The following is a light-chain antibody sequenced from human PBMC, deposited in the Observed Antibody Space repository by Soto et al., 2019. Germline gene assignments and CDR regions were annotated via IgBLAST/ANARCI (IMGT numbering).Light chain of an antibody. CDR2: EVN. V-gene: IGLV2-14*03. Sequence: QSALTQPASLSASPGQTITISCTGTRNDIGDSHFVSWYQQYPDKAPKLIIFEVNGRPSGVSDRFVGSKSGNTASLIISGLQPEDEADYYCSSRSSITTVVFGGGTKVTVL. J-gene: IGLJ2*01. CDR1: RNDIGDSHF. CDR3: SSRSSITTVV.